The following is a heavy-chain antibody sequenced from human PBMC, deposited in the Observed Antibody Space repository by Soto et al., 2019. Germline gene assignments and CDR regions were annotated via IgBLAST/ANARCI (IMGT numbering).Heavy chain of an antibody. Sequence: GGSLRLSCAASGVTFSSYSMNWVRQAPGKGLEWVSSISSSSSYIYYADSVKGRFTISRDNAKNSLYLQMNSLRAEDTAVYYCARDSCSSTSCYDYWGQGTLVTVS. CDR2: ISSSSSYI. V-gene: IGHV3-21*01. D-gene: IGHD2-2*01. CDR3: ARDSCSSTSCYDY. J-gene: IGHJ4*02. CDR1: GVTFSSYS.